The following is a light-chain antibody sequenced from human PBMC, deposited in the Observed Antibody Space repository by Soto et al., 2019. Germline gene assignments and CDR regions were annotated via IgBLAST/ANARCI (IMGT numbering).Light chain of an antibody. CDR2: GAS. J-gene: IGKJ1*01. Sequence: VLTQSPGTLSLSPGERATLSCRASQSVSSNLAWYQQKPGQAPRLLIYGASTRATGIPARFSGSGSGTEFTLTISSLQSEDFAVYYCQQYNNWPTWTFGQGTKVDIK. CDR3: QQYNNWPTWT. CDR1: QSVSSN. V-gene: IGKV3-15*01.